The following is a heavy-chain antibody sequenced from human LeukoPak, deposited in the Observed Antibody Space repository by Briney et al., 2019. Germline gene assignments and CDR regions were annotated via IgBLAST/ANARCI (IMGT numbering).Heavy chain of an antibody. CDR1: GGSISSSSYY. Sequence: SETLFLTCTVSGGSISSSSYYWGWIRQPPGKGLEWIGSLYYSGSTYSNPSLKSRVTISVDTSKTQFSLKLSSVTAADTAVYYCASYGGGSDYWGQGTLVTVSS. D-gene: IGHD4-17*01. J-gene: IGHJ4*02. CDR3: ASYGGGSDY. CDR2: LYYSGST. V-gene: IGHV4-39*01.